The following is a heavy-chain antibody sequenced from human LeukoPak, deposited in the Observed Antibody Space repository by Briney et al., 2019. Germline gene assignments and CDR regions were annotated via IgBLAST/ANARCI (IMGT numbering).Heavy chain of an antibody. CDR2: INHSGST. CDR3: ARSQQTWYYYYMDV. CDR1: GGSFSGYY. V-gene: IGHV4-34*01. J-gene: IGHJ6*03. D-gene: IGHD6-13*01. Sequence: SETLSLTCAVYGGSFSGYYWSWIRQPPGKGLEWIGEINHSGSTNYNPSLKSRVTISVDTSKNQFSLKLSSVTAADTAVYYCARSQQTWYYYYMDVWGKGTTVTISS.